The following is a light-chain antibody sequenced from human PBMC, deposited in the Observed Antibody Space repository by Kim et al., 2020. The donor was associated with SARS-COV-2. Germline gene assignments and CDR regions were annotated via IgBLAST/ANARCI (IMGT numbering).Light chain of an antibody. CDR3: QQRNNWPPAVT. V-gene: IGKV3-11*01. CDR2: DAF. J-gene: IGKJ4*01. Sequence: PGEGATLPCRASQSIDIHVAWYQHKPGQAPRLLIYDAFNRATGIPDRFSGSGSGTDFTLTSGSLEPEDFAIYYCQQRNNWPPAVTFGGGTKVDIK. CDR1: QSIDIH.